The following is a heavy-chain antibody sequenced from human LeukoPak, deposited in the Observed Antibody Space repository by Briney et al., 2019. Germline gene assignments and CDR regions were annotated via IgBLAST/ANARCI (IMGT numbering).Heavy chain of an antibody. D-gene: IGHD2-2*01. Sequence: ASVKVSCKASGYTFTSYYMRWVRQAPGQGLEWMGIINPSGGTTTYAQKFQGRVTMTRDTSTSTVYMELSSLRSEDTAVYYCARPTSIIPASNIYYYYYAMDVWGQGTMVTVSS. CDR2: INPSGGTT. CDR3: ARPTSIIPASNIYYYYYAMDV. V-gene: IGHV1-46*01. J-gene: IGHJ6*02. CDR1: GYTFTSYY.